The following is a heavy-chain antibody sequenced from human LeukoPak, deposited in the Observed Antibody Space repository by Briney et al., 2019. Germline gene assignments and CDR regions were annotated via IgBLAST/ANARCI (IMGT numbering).Heavy chain of an antibody. D-gene: IGHD6-13*01. Sequence: GGYLRLSCAASGFTFSNYAIHWVRQAPGQGLEWVADMSYDGSNKYYADSVKGRFTISRDNSRNTLYLQMNSLGPEDTAMYYCARVSSSSWYRYFDYWGQGTLVTVSS. V-gene: IGHV3-30*04. CDR1: GFTFSNYA. CDR2: MSYDGSNK. J-gene: IGHJ4*02. CDR3: ARVSSSSWYRYFDY.